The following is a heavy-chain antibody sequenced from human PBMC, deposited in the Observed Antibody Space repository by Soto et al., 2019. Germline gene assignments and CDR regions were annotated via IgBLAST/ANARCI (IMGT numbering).Heavy chain of an antibody. J-gene: IGHJ6*03. D-gene: IGHD2-2*01. CDR3: ARSRSTSYYYYIYE. CDR1: GGTCSSYW. CDR2: IKQDGSEK. Sequence: GGSLRHSCAASGGTCSSYWLSWVRQATGKGLEWVANIKQDGSEKYYVDSVKGRFTISRDNAKNSLYLQMNSLRAEDTAVYYCARSRSTSYYYYIYEWGKGTMVTVSS. V-gene: IGHV3-7*01.